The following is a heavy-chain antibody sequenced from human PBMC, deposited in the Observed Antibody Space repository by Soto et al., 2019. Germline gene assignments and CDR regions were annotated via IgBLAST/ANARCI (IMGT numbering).Heavy chain of an antibody. CDR1: GFTFSSYG. CDR2: IWYEGSNK. V-gene: IGHV3-33*01. Sequence: GGSLRLSCAASGFTFSSYGMHWVRQAPGKGLEWVAVIWYEGSNKYYADSVKGRFTISRDNSKNTLYLQMNSMRAEDTAVYYCAREAIAVAGLPHLGGGDPRTRPGTPDYWGQGTLVTVSS. J-gene: IGHJ4*02. D-gene: IGHD6-19*01. CDR3: AREAIAVAGLPHLGGGDPRTRPGTPDY.